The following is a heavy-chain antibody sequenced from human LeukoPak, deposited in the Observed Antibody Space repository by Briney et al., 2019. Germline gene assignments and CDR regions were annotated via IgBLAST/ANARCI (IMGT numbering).Heavy chain of an antibody. CDR2: IVPIFDTA. J-gene: IGHJ4*02. Sequence: SVKVSCKASGGTFSNYAISWVRQAPGQGLEWMGGIVPIFDTADYAQKFQGRLTITADDSTSTAYMELSSLRAEDTAVYYCARDLLGSHTSYSSGAWGYWGQGTLVTVSS. CDR3: ARDLLGSHTSYSSGAWGY. V-gene: IGHV1-69*13. CDR1: GGTFSNYA. D-gene: IGHD3-9*01.